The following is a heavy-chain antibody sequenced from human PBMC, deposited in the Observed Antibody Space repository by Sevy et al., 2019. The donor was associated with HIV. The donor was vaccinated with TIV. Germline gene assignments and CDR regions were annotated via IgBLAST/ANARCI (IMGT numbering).Heavy chain of an antibody. CDR2: ISYDARNK. Sequence: GGYLRLSCAVSGIIFTTSGMHWVRQAPGKGLEWVAVISYDARNKFYGDSVKGRFTISRDNSKNILYLQMNSLRVEDTAVYYCAKDFTGYNGMDVWGQGTMVTVSS. D-gene: IGHD3-9*01. CDR3: AKDFTGYNGMDV. V-gene: IGHV3-30*18. CDR1: GIIFTTSG. J-gene: IGHJ6*02.